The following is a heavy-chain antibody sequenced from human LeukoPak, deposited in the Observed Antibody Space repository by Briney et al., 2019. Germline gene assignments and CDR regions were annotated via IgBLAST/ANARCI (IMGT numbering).Heavy chain of an antibody. CDR3: ASGGSYGTASFDI. D-gene: IGHD1-26*01. V-gene: IGHV6-1*01. CDR1: EYSVSSNSAA. J-gene: IGHJ3*02. Sequence: SQTLSLTCAISEYSVSSNSAAWNWIRQSPSRGPEWLGRTYYRSKWYNDYAVSVKSRITINPDTSKNQFSLQLNSVTPEDTAVYYCASGGSYGTASFDIWGQGTMVTVSS. CDR2: TYYRSKWYN.